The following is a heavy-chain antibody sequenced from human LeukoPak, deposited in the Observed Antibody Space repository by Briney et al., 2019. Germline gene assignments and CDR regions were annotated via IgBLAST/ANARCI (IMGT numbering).Heavy chain of an antibody. CDR3: TRVSYDSSGYYYGYWFDP. CDR2: IRSKAYGATT. CDR1: GFTFGDYA. V-gene: IGHV3-49*04. J-gene: IGHJ5*02. D-gene: IGHD3-22*01. Sequence: GGSLRLSCTASGFTFGDYAMSWVRQAPGKGLECVGFIRSKAYGATTEYAASVKGRFTISRDDSKSIAYLQMNSLKTEDTAVYYCTRVSYDSSGYYYGYWFDPWGQGTLVTVSS.